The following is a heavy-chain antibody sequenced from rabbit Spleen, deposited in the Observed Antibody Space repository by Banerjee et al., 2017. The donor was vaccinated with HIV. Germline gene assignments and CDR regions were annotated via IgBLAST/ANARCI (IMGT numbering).Heavy chain of an antibody. Sequence: QSLEESGGDLVKPGGTLTLTCTASGFSFSGNDYMCWVRQAPGKGLEWIACIYTNGGSTYYASWAKGRFTISKTSSTTVTLQMTSLTAADTATYFCARAIVPWLGLTRLDLWGQGTLVTVS. CDR3: ARAIVPWLGLTRLDL. D-gene: IGHD4-1*01. V-gene: IGHV1S40*01. CDR1: GFSFSGNDY. J-gene: IGHJ3*01. CDR2: IYTNGGST.